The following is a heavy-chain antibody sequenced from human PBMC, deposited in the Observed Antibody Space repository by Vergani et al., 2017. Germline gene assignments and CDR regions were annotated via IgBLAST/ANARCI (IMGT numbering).Heavy chain of an antibody. CDR3: AKYSAERQGYNYEYCLDY. D-gene: IGHD5-24*01. V-gene: IGHV3-30*02. CDR2: IRDDERTK. J-gene: IGHJ4*02. Sequence: QEQLVESGGGVVQPGGSLRLSCTAASGSTFTTYGVHWVRQAPGKGLGWVAFIRDDERTKYYADSVNGLFTISRNSFKNSLYLQLDSLRPEDTALYYCAKYSAERQGYNYEYCLDYWGQGTLVTASS. CDR1: GSTFTTYG.